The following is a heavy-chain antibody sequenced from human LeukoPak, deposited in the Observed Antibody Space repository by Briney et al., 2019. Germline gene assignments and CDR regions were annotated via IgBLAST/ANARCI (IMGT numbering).Heavy chain of an antibody. J-gene: IGHJ3*02. Sequence: GGSLRLSCAASGFTVSSNYMSWVRQAPGKGLEWVSVIYSGGSTYYADSVKGRFTISRDNSKNTLYLQMNSLRAEDTAVYYCARVRLRRDAFDIWGQGTMVTVSS. CDR1: GFTVSSNY. D-gene: IGHD4-17*01. V-gene: IGHV3-53*01. CDR3: ARVRLRRDAFDI. CDR2: IYSGGST.